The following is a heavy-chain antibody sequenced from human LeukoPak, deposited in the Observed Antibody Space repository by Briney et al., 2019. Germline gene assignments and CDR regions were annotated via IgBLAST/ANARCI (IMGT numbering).Heavy chain of an antibody. Sequence: SETLSLTCAVYGGSFSGYYWSWIRQPPGKGLEWIGEINHSGSTNYNPSLKSRVTISVDTSRNQFSLKLSSVTAADTAVYYCARDHYDYVWGSYRYFDYWGQGTLVTVSS. CDR1: GGSFSGYY. CDR2: INHSGST. CDR3: ARDHYDYVWGSYRYFDY. D-gene: IGHD3-16*02. J-gene: IGHJ4*02. V-gene: IGHV4-34*01.